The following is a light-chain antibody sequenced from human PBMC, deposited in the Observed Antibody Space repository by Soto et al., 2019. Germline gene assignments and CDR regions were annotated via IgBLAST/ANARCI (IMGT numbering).Light chain of an antibody. CDR3: QQCNYWPRT. V-gene: IGKV3-11*01. J-gene: IGKJ1*01. CDR2: AAS. CDR1: QSVGSY. Sequence: EVVLTQSPPTLSLSPGERATLSCRASQSVGSYLAWYQQKPAQAPRLLIYAASNRATGIPARFSGSGSGTDFTLTISSLEPEDFAVYYCQQCNYWPRTFGQGTKVQIK.